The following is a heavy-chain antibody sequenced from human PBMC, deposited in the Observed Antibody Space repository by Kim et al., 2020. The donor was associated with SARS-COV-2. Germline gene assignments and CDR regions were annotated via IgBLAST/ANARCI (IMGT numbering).Heavy chain of an antibody. CDR2: IIPIFGTA. Sequence: SVKVSCKASGGTFSSYAISWVRQAPGQGLEWMGGIIPIFGTANYAQKFQGRVTITADESTSTAYMELSSLRSEDTAVYYCARVGVNYYDSSRKPYYFDYWGQGTLVTVSS. J-gene: IGHJ4*02. V-gene: IGHV1-69*13. D-gene: IGHD3-22*01. CDR1: GGTFSSYA. CDR3: ARVGVNYYDSSRKPYYFDY.